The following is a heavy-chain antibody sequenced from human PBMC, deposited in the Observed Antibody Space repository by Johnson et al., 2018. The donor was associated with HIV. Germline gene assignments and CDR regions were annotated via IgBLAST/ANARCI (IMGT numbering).Heavy chain of an antibody. CDR1: GFTFSSYW. J-gene: IGHJ3*02. V-gene: IGHV3-7*02. D-gene: IGHD4-23*01. CDR2: IKQDGGEK. CDR3: AKLRWAPRAFDI. Sequence: VQLVESGGGLVQPGGSLRLSCAVSGFTFSSYWMSWVRQAPGRGLEWVANIKQDGGEKYYVDSVKGRFTISRDNSKNTLFLQMNSLRAEDTAVYYCAKLRWAPRAFDIWGQGTMVTVSS.